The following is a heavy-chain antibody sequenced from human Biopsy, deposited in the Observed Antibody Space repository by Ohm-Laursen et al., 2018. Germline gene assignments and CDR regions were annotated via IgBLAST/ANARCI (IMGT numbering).Heavy chain of an antibody. CDR3: ARGSNDFGDLYFPR. V-gene: IGHV4-59*11. CDR2: ISYTGYT. J-gene: IGHJ4*02. Sequence: SVTLSLTCTVSGGSFTGHYWSWIRQPPGKGLEWIGHISYTGYTSYNASLKSRVTISVDTSRNHFSLRLSSLTAADTAVYYCARGSNDFGDLYFPRWGQGTLLTVSS. D-gene: IGHD4-17*01. CDR1: GGSFTGHY.